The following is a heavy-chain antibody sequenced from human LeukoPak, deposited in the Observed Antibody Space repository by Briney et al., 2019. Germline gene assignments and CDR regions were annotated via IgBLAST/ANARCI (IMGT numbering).Heavy chain of an antibody. CDR2: INPNSGGT. D-gene: IGHD3-22*01. V-gene: IGHV1-2*02. Sequence: ASVKVSCKASGYTFTGYYMHWVRQAPGQGLEWMGWINPNSGGTNYAQKFQGRVTMTRDTSISTAYMELSRLRYDGTAVYYCARPYYYDSSGYYGPDYSPYYFDYWGQGTLVTVSS. CDR3: ARPYYYDSSGYYGPDYSPYYFDY. CDR1: GYTFTGYY. J-gene: IGHJ4*02.